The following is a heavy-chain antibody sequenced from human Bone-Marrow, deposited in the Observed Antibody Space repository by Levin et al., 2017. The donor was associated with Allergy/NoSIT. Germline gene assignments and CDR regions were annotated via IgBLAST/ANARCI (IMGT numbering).Heavy chain of an antibody. J-gene: IGHJ3*02. CDR3: AHIINDYGDYEGAGGDI. V-gene: IGHV2-5*02. Sequence: SGPTLVKPTQTLTLTCTFSGFSLSTSGVGVGWIRQPPGKALEWLALIYWDDDKRYSPSLKSRLTITKDTSKNQVVLTMTNMDPVDTATYYCAHIINDYGDYEGAGGDIWGQGTMVTVSS. CDR1: GFSLSTSGVG. D-gene: IGHD4-17*01. CDR2: IYWDDDK.